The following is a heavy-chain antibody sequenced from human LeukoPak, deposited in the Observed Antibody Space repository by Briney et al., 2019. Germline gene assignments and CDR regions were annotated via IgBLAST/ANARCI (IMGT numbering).Heavy chain of an antibody. CDR3: ARWEIRGTAHQLDY. CDR2: INQDGSAK. CDR1: GFTLSGHW. V-gene: IGHV3-7*01. D-gene: IGHD1-7*01. J-gene: IGHJ4*02. Sequence: GGSLRLSCAASGFTLSGHWMSRVRQAPGKGLEWVANINQDGSAKYYVGSVKGRFTISRDNAKNSMYLQMNSLRAEDTAVYYCARWEIRGTAHQLDYWGQGTLVTVSS.